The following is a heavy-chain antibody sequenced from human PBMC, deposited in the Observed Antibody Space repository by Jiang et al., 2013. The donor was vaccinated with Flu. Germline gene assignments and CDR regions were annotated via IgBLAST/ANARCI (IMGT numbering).Heavy chain of an antibody. CDR2: IYWDDDK. CDR1: GFSLTTSGVG. Sequence: KPTQTLTLTCTFSGFSLTTSGVGVGWIRQPPGKALEWLALIYWDDDKRSRPSLKSSLTITKDTSKNQVVLTMTNMDPVDTATYYCARRQRISSGSSLDAFDIWGQGIIVTVSS. D-gene: IGHD6-6*01. J-gene: IGHJ3*02. V-gene: IGHV2-5*02. CDR3: ARRQRISSGSSLDAFDI.